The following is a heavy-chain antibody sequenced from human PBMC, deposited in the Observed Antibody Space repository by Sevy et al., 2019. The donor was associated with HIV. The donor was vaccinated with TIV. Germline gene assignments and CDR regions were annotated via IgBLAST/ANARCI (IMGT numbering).Heavy chain of an antibody. CDR2: ISPYTGDT. Sequence: ASVTVSCRASGYTFRSYGISWVRQAPGQGLEWMGRISPYTGDTDFAQKVQGRVSMTSDKSTSTAYMELSSLRSDDMAVNYCERDKPQGVVVLTGGMCRGVDYWGQGTLVTVSS. CDR3: ERDKPQGVVVLTGGMCRGVDY. D-gene: IGHD2-2*01. V-gene: IGHV1-18*03. CDR1: GYTFRSYG. J-gene: IGHJ4*02.